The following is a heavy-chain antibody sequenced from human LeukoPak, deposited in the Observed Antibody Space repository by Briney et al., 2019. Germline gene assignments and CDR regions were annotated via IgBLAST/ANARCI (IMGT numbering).Heavy chain of an antibody. V-gene: IGHV3-23*01. D-gene: IGHD6-19*01. CDR3: AKGFLTVAGPAEYFQH. J-gene: IGHJ1*01. CDR1: GFTFSSYA. CDR2: ISGSGGST. Sequence: GGSLRLSCAASGFTFSSYAMSWVRQAPGKGLEWVSAISGSGGSTYYADSVKGQFTISRDNSKNTLYLQMNSLRAEDTAVYYCAKGFLTVAGPAEYFQHWGQGTLVTVSS.